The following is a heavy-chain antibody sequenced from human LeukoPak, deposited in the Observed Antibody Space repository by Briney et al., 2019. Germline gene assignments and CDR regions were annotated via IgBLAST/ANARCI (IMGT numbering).Heavy chain of an antibody. CDR3: ARSQGSGWDWGLIFDY. CDR2: IYHSGST. V-gene: IGHV4-39*07. Sequence: SETLSLTCTVSGGSISSGSYYWSWIRQPAGKGLEWIGSIYHSGSTYYNPSLKSRVTISVDTSKNQFSLKLSSVTAADTAVYYCARSQGSGWDWGLIFDYWGQGTLVTVSS. J-gene: IGHJ4*02. CDR1: GGSISSGSYY. D-gene: IGHD6-19*01.